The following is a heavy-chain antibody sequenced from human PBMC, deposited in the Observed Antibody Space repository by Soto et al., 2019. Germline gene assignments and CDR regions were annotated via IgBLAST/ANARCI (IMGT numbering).Heavy chain of an antibody. CDR1: GGSISSYY. D-gene: IGHD5-12*01. V-gene: IGHV4-59*01. J-gene: IGHJ4*02. Sequence: SETLSLTCTVSGGSISSYYWSWIRQPPGKGLEWIGYVYYTGSTNYNPSLKSRVTISVDTSKNQFSLKLSSVTAADTAVYYCARAGYNIDYWGQGTLVTVSS. CDR2: VYYTGST. CDR3: ARAGYNIDY.